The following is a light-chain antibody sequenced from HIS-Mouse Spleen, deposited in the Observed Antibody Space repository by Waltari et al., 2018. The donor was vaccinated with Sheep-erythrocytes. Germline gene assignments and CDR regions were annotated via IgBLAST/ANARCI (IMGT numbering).Light chain of an antibody. CDR2: EDS. V-gene: IGLV3-1*01. J-gene: IGLJ2*01. CDR3: QAWDSSTVV. CDR1: ALPKKY. Sequence: SYELTRPPSVSVSPGQTARITCSGDALPKKYAYWYQQKSGQAPVLVIYEDSKRPSGIPERFSGYNSGNTATLTISGTQAMDEADYYCQAWDSSTVVFGGGTKLTVL.